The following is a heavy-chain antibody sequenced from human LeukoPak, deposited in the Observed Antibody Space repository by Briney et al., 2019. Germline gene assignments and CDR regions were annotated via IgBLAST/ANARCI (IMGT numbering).Heavy chain of an antibody. V-gene: IGHV4-59*01. D-gene: IGHD3-22*01. CDR2: ISDTGKT. J-gene: IGHJ5*02. CDR3: ATGYYEPFAT. Sequence: PSETLSLTCSVSGASLSSYYWDWLRQSPRKGLEGIGYISDTGKTDSNPFLKARVNISLDKSKKQFSLRLRPVTAADSALYYCATGYYEPFATWGPGILVTVSS. CDR1: GASLSSYY.